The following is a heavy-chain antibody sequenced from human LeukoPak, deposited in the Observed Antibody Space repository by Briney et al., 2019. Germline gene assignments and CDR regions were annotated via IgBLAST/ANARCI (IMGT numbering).Heavy chain of an antibody. CDR2: INPSGGST. Sequence: ASVKVSCKASGYTFTSYYMHWVRQAPGQGLEWMGIINPSGGSTSYAQKFQGRVTMTRDMSTSTAYMELSSLRSEDTAVYYCARGSRDGYNSDAFDIWGQGTMVTVSS. CDR1: GYTFTSYY. V-gene: IGHV1-46*01. CDR3: ARGSRDGYNSDAFDI. D-gene: IGHD5-24*01. J-gene: IGHJ3*02.